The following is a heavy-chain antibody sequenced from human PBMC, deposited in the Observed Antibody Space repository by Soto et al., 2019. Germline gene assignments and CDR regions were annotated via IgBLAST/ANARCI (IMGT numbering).Heavy chain of an antibody. J-gene: IGHJ6*02. CDR2: ISSSSSYI. V-gene: IGHV3-21*01. D-gene: IGHD3-10*01. CDR3: ARVSITMVRGVIIHYYYGMDV. CDR1: GFTFSSYS. Sequence: GGSLRLSCAASGFTFSSYSMNWVRQAPGKGLEWVSSISSSSSYIYYADSVKGRFTISRDNAKNSLYLQMNSLRAEDTAVYYCARVSITMVRGVIIHYYYGMDVWGQGTTVTVS.